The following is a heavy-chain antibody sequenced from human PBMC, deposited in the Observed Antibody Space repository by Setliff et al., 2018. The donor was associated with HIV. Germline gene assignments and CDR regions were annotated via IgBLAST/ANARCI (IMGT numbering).Heavy chain of an antibody. V-gene: IGHV4-61*09. Sequence: SETLSLTCTVSGGSIGSGSHYWSWIRQPAGKGLEWIGHIYTTGSTNYNPSLKSRVTISLATSTNQFSLRLTSVTAADTAVYYCAREQWLRYFDDWGQGALVTVSS. CDR1: GGSIGSGSHY. J-gene: IGHJ4*02. D-gene: IGHD5-12*01. CDR2: IYTTGST. CDR3: AREQWLRYFDD.